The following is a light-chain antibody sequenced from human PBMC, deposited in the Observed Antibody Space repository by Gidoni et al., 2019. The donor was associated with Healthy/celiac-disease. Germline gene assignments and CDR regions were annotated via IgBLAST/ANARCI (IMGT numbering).Light chain of an antibody. CDR2: GNN. Sequence: SSELTPDPALSVALGQTVRVTCQGDRLRSYSASWYQQKPGQAPVLVIYGNNNRPSGIPDRVSGSSSGNTASVTITGAQAEDEADYYCNSRESSSNNLGNVFGTGTKVTVL. CDR3: NSRESSSNNLGNV. J-gene: IGLJ1*01. V-gene: IGLV3-19*01. CDR1: RLRSYS.